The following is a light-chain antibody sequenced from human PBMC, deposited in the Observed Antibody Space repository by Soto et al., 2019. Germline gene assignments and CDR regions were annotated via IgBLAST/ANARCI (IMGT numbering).Light chain of an antibody. CDR2: ATS. CDR1: QSVSSS. Sequence: EIVLTQSPATLSLSPGERATLSCRASQSVSSSLAWYQHKPGQAPRLLIYATSHRATDIPTRFSGSGSETDFTHTITSLEPEDFAVYYCQQRSDWPPSLTFGGGTKVEIK. CDR3: QQRSDWPPSLT. J-gene: IGKJ4*01. V-gene: IGKV3-11*01.